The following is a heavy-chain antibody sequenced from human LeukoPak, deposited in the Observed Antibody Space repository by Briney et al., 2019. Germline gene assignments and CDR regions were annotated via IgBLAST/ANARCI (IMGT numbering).Heavy chain of an antibody. J-gene: IGHJ4*02. Sequence: GGSLRLSCAASGFTFSSYSMNWVRQAPGKGLEWVSYISSSSSTIYYADSVKGRFTISRDNAKNSLYLQMNSLRAEDTAVYYCAKGKGSEAAHFDYWGQGTLVTVSS. CDR2: ISSSSSTI. CDR3: AKGKGSEAAHFDY. D-gene: IGHD2-15*01. CDR1: GFTFSSYS. V-gene: IGHV3-48*01.